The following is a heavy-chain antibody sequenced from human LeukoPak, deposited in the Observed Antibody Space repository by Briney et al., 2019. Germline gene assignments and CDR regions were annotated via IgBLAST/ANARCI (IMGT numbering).Heavy chain of an antibody. V-gene: IGHV5-51*01. J-gene: IGHJ4*02. CDR1: GYSFPSYW. CDR3: ARHRQYYYDSSGYYGGGLDY. D-gene: IGHD3-22*01. Sequence: GESLKISCKGSGYSFPSYWIGWVRQMAGKGLEWMGIVNPGDSDTIYSPSFQGQVTISVDESINTAYLQWSSLKASDTAMYYCARHRQYYYDSSGYYGGGLDYWGQGTLVTVSS. CDR2: VNPGDSDT.